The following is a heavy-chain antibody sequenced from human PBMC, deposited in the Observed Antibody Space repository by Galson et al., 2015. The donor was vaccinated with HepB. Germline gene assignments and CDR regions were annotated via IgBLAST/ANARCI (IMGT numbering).Heavy chain of an antibody. CDR3: ARGTGGFDY. V-gene: IGHV3-30-3*01. D-gene: IGHD3/OR15-3a*01. J-gene: IGHJ4*02. Sequence: SLRLSCAASGFSFRSFAMHWVRQAPGKGLEWVAGISYDGTFKYYSDSVEGQFTISRDNSKNMLYVQMSNLRVEDTAVYYCARGTGGFDYWGQGTLVSVSS. CDR1: GFSFRSFA. CDR2: ISYDGTFK.